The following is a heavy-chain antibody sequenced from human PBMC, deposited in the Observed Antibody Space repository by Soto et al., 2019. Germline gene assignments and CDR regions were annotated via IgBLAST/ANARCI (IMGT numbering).Heavy chain of an antibody. CDR2: IYPGDHET. CDR1: GDTFSNFW. D-gene: IGHD6-13*01. Sequence: PEESLKISCQCSGDTFSNFWIGWVRQLPGKGLEWMGIIYPGDHETRYSPSFHGKVTISADKSINPAYLQWNSLEASDTAFYFCARSTRSSQSFDYWGQGALVTLSS. V-gene: IGHV5-51*01. J-gene: IGHJ4*02. CDR3: ARSTRSSQSFDY.